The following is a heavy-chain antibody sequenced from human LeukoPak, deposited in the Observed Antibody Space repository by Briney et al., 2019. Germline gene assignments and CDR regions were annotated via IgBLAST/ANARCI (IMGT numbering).Heavy chain of an antibody. V-gene: IGHV4-34*01. CDR2: INHSGST. CDR1: GGSFSGYY. Sequence: PSETLSLTCAVYGGSFSGYYWSWIRQPPGKGLEWIGEINHSGSTNYNPSLKSRVTISVDTSKNQFSLKLSSVTAADTAVYYCAKDDCSDNSCYGDYWGQGTLVTVSS. CDR3: AKDDCSDNSCYGDY. J-gene: IGHJ4*02. D-gene: IGHD2-15*01.